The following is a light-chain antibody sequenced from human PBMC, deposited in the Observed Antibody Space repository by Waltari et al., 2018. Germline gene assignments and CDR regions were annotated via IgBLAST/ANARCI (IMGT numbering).Light chain of an antibody. V-gene: IGLV2-11*01. CDR1: SSDVGGYDY. CDR2: DVS. CDR3: CSYAGSYTVV. J-gene: IGLJ3*02. Sequence: HSALTQPRSVSGSPGQSVTISCTGTSSDVGGYDYVSWYQQHPGKAPKLMINDVSKRPSGVPDRFSGSKSGNTASLTISGLQAEDEADYYCCSYAGSYTVVFGGGTKLTVL.